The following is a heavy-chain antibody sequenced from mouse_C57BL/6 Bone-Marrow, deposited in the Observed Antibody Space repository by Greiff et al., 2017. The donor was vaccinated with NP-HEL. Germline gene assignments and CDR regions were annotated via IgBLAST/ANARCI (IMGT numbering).Heavy chain of an antibody. CDR2: IWTGGGT. D-gene: IGHD1-1*01. Sequence: VKLQESGPGLVAPSQCLSITCTVSGFSLTSYAISWVRQPPGKGLEWLGVIWTGGGTNYNSALKSRLSISKDNSKSQVFLKMNSLQTDDTARYYCARFITTVVDAMDYWGQGTSVTVSS. V-gene: IGHV2-9-1*01. CDR1: GFSLTSYA. CDR3: ARFITTVVDAMDY. J-gene: IGHJ4*01.